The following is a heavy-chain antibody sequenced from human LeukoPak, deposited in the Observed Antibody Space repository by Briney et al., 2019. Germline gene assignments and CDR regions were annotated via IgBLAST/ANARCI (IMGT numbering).Heavy chain of an antibody. CDR1: GFTVSSNY. Sequence: PGGSLRLSCAASGFTVSSNYMSWVRQAPGKGLEWVSVIYSGGSTYYADSVKGRFTISRDNAKNSLYLQMNSLRAEDTAVYYCRPKDSTYAGGDWGQGTLVTVSS. CDR3: RPKDSTYAGGD. V-gene: IGHV3-53*01. CDR2: IYSGGST. D-gene: IGHD2-8*02. J-gene: IGHJ4*02.